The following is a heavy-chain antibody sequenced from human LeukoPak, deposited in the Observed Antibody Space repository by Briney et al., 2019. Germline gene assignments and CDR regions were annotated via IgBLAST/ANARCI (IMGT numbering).Heavy chain of an antibody. V-gene: IGHV3-30-3*01. Sequence: GGSLRLSCAASGFTFSSYAMDWVRQAPGKGLEWVAVISYDGSNKYYADSVKGRFTISRDDSKNTLYLQMNSLRAEDTAVYYCAREFGGYYNYFDYWGQGTLVTVSS. CDR3: AREFGGYYNYFDY. D-gene: IGHD3-22*01. J-gene: IGHJ4*02. CDR2: ISYDGSNK. CDR1: GFTFSSYA.